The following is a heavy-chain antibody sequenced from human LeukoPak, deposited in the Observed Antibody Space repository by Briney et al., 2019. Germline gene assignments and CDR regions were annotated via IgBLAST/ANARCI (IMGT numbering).Heavy chain of an antibody. V-gene: IGHV3-23*01. CDR1: GVTFSSYS. CDR2: ISGSSYST. D-gene: IGHD3-3*01. Sequence: GGSLRLSCAVSGVTFSSYSMNWVRQAPGRGLEWVSAISGSSYSTYYADSVKGRFTISRDNSKNTLYLQMNSLRAEDTAVYYCAGSETWDDFWSGYSFDYWGQGTLVTVSS. CDR3: AGSETWDDFWSGYSFDY. J-gene: IGHJ4*02.